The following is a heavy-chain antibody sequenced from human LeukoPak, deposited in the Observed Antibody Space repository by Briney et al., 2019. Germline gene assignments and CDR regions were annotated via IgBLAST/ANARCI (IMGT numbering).Heavy chain of an antibody. J-gene: IGHJ4*02. CDR3: ARSTGKYYYGSGSFLLYYFDY. Sequence: ASVKVSCKASAYIFTTYDINWVRQATGQGLEWMGWMNPNSGYTVYAQKFQGRVTITADESTSTAYMELSSLRSEDTAVYYCARSTGKYYYGSGSFLLYYFDYWGQGTLVTVSS. CDR2: MNPNSGYT. CDR1: AYIFTTYD. D-gene: IGHD3-10*01. V-gene: IGHV1-8*03.